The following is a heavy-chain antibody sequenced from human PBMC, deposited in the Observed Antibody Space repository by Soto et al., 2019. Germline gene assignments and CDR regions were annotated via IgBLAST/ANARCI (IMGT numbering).Heavy chain of an antibody. CDR1: GFTFGTSG. D-gene: IGHD3-9*01. J-gene: IGHJ4*02. Sequence: EVQLLESGGGFIQPGGSLRLSCVASGFTFGTSGMSWVRQAPGKGLEWISGLSGDNNTDTKYADSVKGRFTISRDNSKSTLYLQMHSLRVEHTALYYCTKDSGYDSTDWGLGTLVTVSS. V-gene: IGHV3-23*01. CDR2: LSGDNNTDT. CDR3: TKDSGYDSTD.